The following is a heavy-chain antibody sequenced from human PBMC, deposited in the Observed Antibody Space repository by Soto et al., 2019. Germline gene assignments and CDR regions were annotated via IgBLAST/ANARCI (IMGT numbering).Heavy chain of an antibody. D-gene: IGHD4-17*01. CDR3: ARSNRDYADNAAY. Sequence: QVQLVQSGAEVKEPGASVKVSCKSSGYTFTSHGITWVRQAPGQGLELVGWISAYSGDTNYAQKFQGRVTMTTDTFTSTAYMDLRSLTSDDTAVYYCARSNRDYADNAAYWGQGTLVTVSS. J-gene: IGHJ4*02. V-gene: IGHV1-18*01. CDR1: GYTFTSHG. CDR2: ISAYSGDT.